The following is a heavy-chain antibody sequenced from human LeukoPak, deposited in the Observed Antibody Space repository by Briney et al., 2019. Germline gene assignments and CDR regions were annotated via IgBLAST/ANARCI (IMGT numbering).Heavy chain of an antibody. CDR3: EKDYGYIGVVPGSPDY. CDR2: IRYDGSNK. D-gene: IGHD2-2*01. Sequence: GGSLRLSCAASGFTFSSYGMHWVRHAPGKGLEWVAFIRYDGSNKYYADSVKGRFTISRDNSKNTLYLQMNSLRPEHTAVYYCEKDYGYIGVVPGSPDYWGEGTLLTVP. J-gene: IGHJ4*02. V-gene: IGHV3-30*02. CDR1: GFTFSSYG.